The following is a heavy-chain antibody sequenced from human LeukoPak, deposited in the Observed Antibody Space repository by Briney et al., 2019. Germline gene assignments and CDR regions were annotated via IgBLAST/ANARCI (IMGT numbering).Heavy chain of an antibody. CDR2: IIPIFGTA. CDR1: GGTFSSYA. V-gene: IGHV1-69*05. D-gene: IGHD6-19*01. CDR3: ARVRRSSGPLDY. J-gene: IGHJ4*02. Sequence: SVKVSCKASGGTFSSYAISWVRQAPGQGLEWMGGIIPIFGTANYAQKFQGRVTITTDESTSTAYMELSSLRSEDTAVYYCARVRRSSGPLDYWGQGTLVTVSP.